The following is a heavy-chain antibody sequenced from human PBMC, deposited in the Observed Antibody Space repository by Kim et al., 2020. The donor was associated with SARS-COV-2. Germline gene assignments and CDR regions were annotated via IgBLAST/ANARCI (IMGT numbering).Heavy chain of an antibody. Sequence: GGSLRLSCAASGFTFSDYWMHWVRQAPGKGLVWVSRINSDGSDTNYADSVKGRFTVSRDNAKSTLYLQMNSLRAEDTAVYYCARGWDSSDGSGPSVGGQGTLVTVSS. CDR2: INSDGSDT. J-gene: IGHJ4*02. CDR3: ARGWDSSDGSGPSV. D-gene: IGHD2-2*01. V-gene: IGHV3-74*01. CDR1: GFTFSDYW.